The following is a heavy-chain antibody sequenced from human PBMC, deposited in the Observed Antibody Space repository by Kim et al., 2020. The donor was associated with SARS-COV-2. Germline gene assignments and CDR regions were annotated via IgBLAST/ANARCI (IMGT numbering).Heavy chain of an antibody. D-gene: IGHD4-17*01. CDR1: GFTYGNFA. V-gene: IGHV3-23*01. CDR3: AKVLSIDYAYFDY. Sequence: GGSLRLSCAASGFTYGNFAMTWVRQAPGKGLEWVSAISSSGGSTYYADSVKGRFTISRDNSKSTLYLQMNSLRVEDTAVYYCAKVLSIDYAYFDYWGQGTLVTVSS. J-gene: IGHJ4*02. CDR2: ISSSGGST.